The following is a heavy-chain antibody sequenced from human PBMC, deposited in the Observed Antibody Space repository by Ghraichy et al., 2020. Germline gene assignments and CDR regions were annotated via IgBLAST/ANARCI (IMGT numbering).Heavy chain of an antibody. V-gene: IGHV3-49*03. CDR2: IGDKTYGEPT. J-gene: IGHJ4*02. Sequence: GVLRLSCASSGFTFRDYSMSWFRQAPGKGLEWVSFIGDKTYGEPTHYAASVKGRFTISRDDSKSIAFLQMNSLNTEDTAVYYCATSQHCSAGRCYRWSDYRGQGTLVTVSS. D-gene: IGHD2-15*01. CDR3: ATSQHCSAGRCYRWSDY. CDR1: GFTFRDYS.